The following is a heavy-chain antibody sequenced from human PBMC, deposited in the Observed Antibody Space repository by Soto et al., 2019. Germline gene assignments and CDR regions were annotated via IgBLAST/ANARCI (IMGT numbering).Heavy chain of an antibody. D-gene: IGHD6-19*01. V-gene: IGHV3-23*01. CDR3: AKDRSGWYRPFDS. CDR1: GFTFYSYA. CDR2: ISGPGGST. Sequence: PGGSLRLSCAASGFTFYSYAMSWVRQPPGKGLEWVSAISGPGGSTYYADSVKGRFTISRDNSKNTLYLQMNSLRAEDTAIYYCAKDRSGWYRPFDSWGQGTLVTVSS. J-gene: IGHJ4*02.